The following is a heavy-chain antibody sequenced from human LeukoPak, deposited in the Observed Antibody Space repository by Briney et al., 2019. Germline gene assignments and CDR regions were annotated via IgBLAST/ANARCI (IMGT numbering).Heavy chain of an antibody. D-gene: IGHD2-2*02. CDR1: GGSISSHY. CDR3: ARASPAAIDY. V-gene: IGHV4-59*11. Sequence: SETLSLTCTASGGSISSHYWSWIRQPPGKGLEWIGYIYYSGSTNYNPSLKSRVTISVDTSKNQFSLKLSSVTAADTAVYYCARASPAAIDYWGQGTLVTVSS. CDR2: IYYSGST. J-gene: IGHJ4*02.